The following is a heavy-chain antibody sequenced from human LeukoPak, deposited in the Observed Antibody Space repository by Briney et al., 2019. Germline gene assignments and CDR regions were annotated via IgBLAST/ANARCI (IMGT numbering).Heavy chain of an antibody. Sequence: SETLSLTCTVSGGSISSGGYYWNWIRQPPGKGPEWIGEINHSGSSHYNPSLKSRVTISVDTSKNQFSLNLSSVTAADTAVYYCARRMYSSGWLIDYWGQGTLVTVSS. V-gene: IGHV4-39*07. J-gene: IGHJ4*02. D-gene: IGHD6-13*01. CDR3: ARRMYSSGWLIDY. CDR1: GGSISSGGYY. CDR2: INHSGSS.